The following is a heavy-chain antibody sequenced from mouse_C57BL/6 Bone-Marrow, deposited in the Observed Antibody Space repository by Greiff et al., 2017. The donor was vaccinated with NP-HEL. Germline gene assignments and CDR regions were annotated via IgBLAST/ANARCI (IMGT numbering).Heavy chain of an antibody. J-gene: IGHJ2*01. CDR2: IYPRSGNT. CDR1: GYTFTSYG. CDR3: ARRGPYGSSSYYFDY. V-gene: IGHV1-81*01. D-gene: IGHD1-1*01. Sequence: QVQLKQSGAELARPGASVKLSCKASGYTFTSYGISWVKQRTGQGLEWIGEIYPRSGNTYYNEKFKGKATLTADKSSSTAYMELRSLTSEDSAVYFCARRGPYGSSSYYFDYWGQGTTLTVSS.